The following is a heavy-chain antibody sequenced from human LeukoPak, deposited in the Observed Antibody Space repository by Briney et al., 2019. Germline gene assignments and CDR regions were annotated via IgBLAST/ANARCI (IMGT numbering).Heavy chain of an antibody. CDR3: ARVDRRWRTFDY. Sequence: SETLSLTCAVSGYSISSGYYWGWIRQPPGKGLEWIGSIYHSGSTYYSPSLKSRVTISVDTSKNQFSLKLSSVTAADTAVYYCARVDRRWRTFDYWGQGTLVTVSS. CDR2: IYHSGST. J-gene: IGHJ4*02. D-gene: IGHD5-24*01. V-gene: IGHV4-38-2*01. CDR1: GYSISSGYY.